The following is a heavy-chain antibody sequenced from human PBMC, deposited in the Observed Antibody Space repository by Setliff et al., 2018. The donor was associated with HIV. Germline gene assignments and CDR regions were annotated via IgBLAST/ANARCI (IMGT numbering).Heavy chain of an antibody. J-gene: IGHJ2*01. V-gene: IGHV4-59*08. D-gene: IGHD3-22*01. CDR3: ARHQGKYYDSSGYSGWFFDL. Sequence: PSETLSLTCTVSGGSISSYYWSWIRQPPGKGLEWIGYIYYSGNTNYNPSLKGRVTLSVDTSKNQLSLKLSSVTAADTAVYYCARHQGKYYDSSGYSGWFFDLWGRGTLVTVSS. CDR2: IYYSGNT. CDR1: GGSISSYY.